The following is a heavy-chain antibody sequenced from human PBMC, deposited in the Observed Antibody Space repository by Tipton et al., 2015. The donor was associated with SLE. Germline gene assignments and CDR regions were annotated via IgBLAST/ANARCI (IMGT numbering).Heavy chain of an antibody. J-gene: IGHJ4*02. CDR3: ARGVGYPYFDQ. CDR2: ARYSGDT. CDR1: GASIISSYY. V-gene: IGHV4-39*07. D-gene: IGHD3-3*01. Sequence: GLVKPSETLSLTCPVSGASIISSYYWGWVRQAPGRGLEWIGHARYSGDTYYNSSLESRVTLSLDTSRNQFSLKLTSVTAADTAIYYCARGVGYPYFDQWGQGTLVTVSS.